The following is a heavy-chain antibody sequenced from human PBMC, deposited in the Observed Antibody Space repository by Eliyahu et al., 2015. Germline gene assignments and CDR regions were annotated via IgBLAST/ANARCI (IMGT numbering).Heavy chain of an antibody. CDR1: TSGMC. V-gene: IGHV2-70*01. Sequence: TSGMCVSWIRQSPGKALEWLALIDWDDDKNYNTSLKTRLTISKDTSKNQVVLIMTDMDPVDTATYYCARAQYGSGSYYSDYWGQGTLVTVSS. CDR2: IDWDDDK. CDR3: ARAQYGSGSYYSDY. D-gene: IGHD3-10*01. J-gene: IGHJ4*02.